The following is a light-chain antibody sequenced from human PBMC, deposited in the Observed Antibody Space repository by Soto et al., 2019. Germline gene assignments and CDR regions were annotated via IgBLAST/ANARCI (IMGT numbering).Light chain of an antibody. CDR1: RSISTW. V-gene: IGKV1-5*01. CDR3: HQFNSDSRA. Sequence: DIQMTQSPSTLSASIGVRVTITCRASRSISTWLAWYQQKPGKAPKLLIYDASTLESGVPSRFSGSGYGTDFTLTISSLQFDDIATYYCHQFNSDSRAFGQGTKVDIK. J-gene: IGKJ1*01. CDR2: DAS.